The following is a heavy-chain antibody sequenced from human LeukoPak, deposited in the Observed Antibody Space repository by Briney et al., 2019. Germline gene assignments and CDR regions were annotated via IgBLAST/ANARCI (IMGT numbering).Heavy chain of an antibody. Sequence: SETLSLTCTVSGGSLSSSSYYWGWIRQPPGKGLEWIGSIYYSGSTYYNPSLKSRVTISVDTSKNQFSLKLSSVTAADTAVYYCARRYYYDSSGYQFDYWGQGTLVTVSS. J-gene: IGHJ4*02. CDR3: ARRYYYDSSGYQFDY. CDR2: IYYSGST. CDR1: GGSLSSSSYY. D-gene: IGHD3-22*01. V-gene: IGHV4-39*01.